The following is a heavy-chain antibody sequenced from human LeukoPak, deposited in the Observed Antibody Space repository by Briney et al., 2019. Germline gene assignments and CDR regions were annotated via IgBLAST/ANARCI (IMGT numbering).Heavy chain of an antibody. CDR2: IKEDGSEG. CDR1: GFTFSNYW. Sequence: PGGSLRLSCAASGFTFSNYWMCWFRQAPGKGLEWVAKIKEDGSEGYYVDSVRGRFTISRDNAKNSLYLQMNSLEADDTAVYYCARDDCSGGSCFDYWGQGTLVTVSS. CDR3: ARDDCSGGSCFDY. J-gene: IGHJ4*02. V-gene: IGHV3-7*03. D-gene: IGHD2-15*01.